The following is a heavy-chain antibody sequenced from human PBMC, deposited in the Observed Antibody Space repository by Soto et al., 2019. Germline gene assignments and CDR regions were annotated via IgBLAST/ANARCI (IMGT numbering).Heavy chain of an antibody. CDR2: ISSSSRHI. CDR3: ARDPSDLWEPDQYFPH. Sequence: EVQLVESGGGLVKPGGSLTLSCAASGFTFSSYSMNWVRQAPGKGLEWVSSISSSSRHIDYADSVKGRFTISRDNAKNSLYLQMNSLRAEDTAMYFCARDPSDLWEPDQYFPHWGQGTLVAVSS. V-gene: IGHV3-21*01. CDR1: GFTFSSYS. D-gene: IGHD1-26*01. J-gene: IGHJ1*01.